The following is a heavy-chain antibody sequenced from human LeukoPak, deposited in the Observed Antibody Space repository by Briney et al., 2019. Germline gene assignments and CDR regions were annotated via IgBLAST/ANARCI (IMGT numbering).Heavy chain of an antibody. CDR2: ISAENGNT. J-gene: IGHJ3*02. D-gene: IGHD2-15*01. CDR1: GYTFINYG. Sequence: GASVKVSCKASGYTFINYGISWVRQAPGQGLEWMGWISAENGNTGYVENLQGRVTMTTDTSSSTVYMELRSLRSEDTAVYYCASPRGYCSGGSCPPDAFDIWGQGTMVTVSS. V-gene: IGHV1-18*01. CDR3: ASPRGYCSGGSCPPDAFDI.